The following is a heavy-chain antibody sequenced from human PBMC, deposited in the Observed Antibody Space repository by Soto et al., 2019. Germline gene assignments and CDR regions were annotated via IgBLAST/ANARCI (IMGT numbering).Heavy chain of an antibody. J-gene: IGHJ6*02. Sequence: SVKVSCKASGYTFTSYGISWVRQAPGQGLEWMGWISAYNGNTNYAQKLQGRVTMTTDTSTSTAYMELRSLRSDDTAVYYCARGDYDFWSGYPYYYYGMDVWGQGTTVTVSS. CDR2: ISAYNGNT. V-gene: IGHV1-18*01. D-gene: IGHD3-3*01. CDR1: GYTFTSYG. CDR3: ARGDYDFWSGYPYYYYGMDV.